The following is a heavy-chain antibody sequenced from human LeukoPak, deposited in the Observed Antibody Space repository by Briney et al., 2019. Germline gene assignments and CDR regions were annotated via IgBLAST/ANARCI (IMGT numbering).Heavy chain of an antibody. Sequence: PGGSLRLSCAASGFTFDDYAMQWVRQAPGKGLEWVSGISWNSGSIGYVDSVKGRFTISRDNAKNSLYLQMNSLRAEDTAVYYCASEGAAAARRWGTSDYWGQGTLVTVSS. J-gene: IGHJ4*02. CDR3: ASEGAAAARRWGTSDY. CDR1: GFTFDDYA. CDR2: ISWNSGSI. D-gene: IGHD6-13*01. V-gene: IGHV3-9*01.